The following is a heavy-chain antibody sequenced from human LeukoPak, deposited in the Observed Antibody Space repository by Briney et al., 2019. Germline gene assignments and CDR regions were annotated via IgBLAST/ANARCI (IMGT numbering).Heavy chain of an antibody. CDR1: GGSISSYY. J-gene: IGHJ5*01. CDR3: VRADDFWSGFPTFDS. D-gene: IGHD3-3*01. V-gene: IGHV4-4*07. CDR2: IYTSGST. Sequence: PSETLSLTCTVSGGSISSYYWSWIRQPPGKGLEWIGRIYTSGSTNYNPSLKSRLTMSVDTSKNQFSLKLSSVTAADTAVYYCVRADDFWSGFPTFDSWGQGTLVTVSS.